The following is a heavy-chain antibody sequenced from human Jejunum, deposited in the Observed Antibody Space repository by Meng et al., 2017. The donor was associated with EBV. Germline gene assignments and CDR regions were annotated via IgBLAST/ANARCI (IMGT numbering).Heavy chain of an antibody. CDR1: GYTLTSYD. Sequence: VRSAAAWKMPGASVKVSCKPSGYTLTSYDINWVLQATGQGLEWMGWMNPNSGNRGYAQKFQGRLTITSDTSISTAYMELSSLISEDTALYYCVVGTIDMTFNYWGQGMLVTVSS. CDR3: VVGTIDMTFNY. D-gene: IGHD2-21*02. J-gene: IGHJ4*02. CDR2: MNPNSGNR. V-gene: IGHV1-8*01.